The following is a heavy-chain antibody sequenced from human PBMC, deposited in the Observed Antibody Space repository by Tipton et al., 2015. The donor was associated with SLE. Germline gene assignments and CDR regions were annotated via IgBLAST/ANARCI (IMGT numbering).Heavy chain of an antibody. CDR1: GFIFGDYA. D-gene: IGHD3-3*01. CDR3: TRVPHADFWSGGFFDY. CDR2: IRSKAYGGTT. J-gene: IGHJ4*02. Sequence: RSLRLSCRASGFIFGDYALTWVRQAPGKGLEWLGFIRSKAYGGTTEYAASVKGRFTISRDDSKSIAYLQMNSLKIEDTAVYYCTRVPHADFWSGGFFDYWGQGTLVTVSS. V-gene: IGHV3-49*04.